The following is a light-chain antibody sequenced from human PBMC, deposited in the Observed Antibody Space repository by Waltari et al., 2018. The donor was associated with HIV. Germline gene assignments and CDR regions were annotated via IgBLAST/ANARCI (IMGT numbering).Light chain of an antibody. CDR1: DSNIGTTS. Sequence: SVLTQLPSACGTPGQGITISCSGSDSNIGTTSVCWYQQIPGTTPKLLIYRNNQRPSGVPDRFSGSKSGASASLAISGLRSEDEADYYCATWDDSLSGWVFGGGTKLTVL. V-gene: IGLV1-47*01. J-gene: IGLJ3*02. CDR3: ATWDDSLSGWV. CDR2: RNN.